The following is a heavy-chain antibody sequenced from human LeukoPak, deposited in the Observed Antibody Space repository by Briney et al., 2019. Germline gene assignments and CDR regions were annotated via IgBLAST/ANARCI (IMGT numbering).Heavy chain of an antibody. CDR2: IIPILGIA. CDR1: GGTFSSYA. V-gene: IGHV1-69*04. J-gene: IGHJ4*02. Sequence: GASVKVSCKASGGTFSSYAISWVRQAPGQGLEWMGRIIPILGIANYAQKFQGRVTITADKSTSTAYMELRSLRSDDTAVYYCARYSYENFDYWGQGTLVTVSS. CDR3: ARYSYENFDY. D-gene: IGHD5-18*01.